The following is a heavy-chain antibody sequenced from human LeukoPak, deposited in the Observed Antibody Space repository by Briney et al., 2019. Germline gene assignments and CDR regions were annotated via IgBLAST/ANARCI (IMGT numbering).Heavy chain of an antibody. CDR3: ARSSSVTIPGYYFDY. J-gene: IGHJ4*02. D-gene: IGHD2-21*01. CDR2: ISAYNGNT. CDR1: GYTFTSYG. Sequence: AASVKVSCKASGYTFTSYGISWVRQAPGQGLEWMGWISAYNGNTNYAQKFQGRVTVTTDTSTSTAYMELRSLRSDDTAVYYCARSSSVTIPGYYFDYWGQGTLVTVSS. V-gene: IGHV1-18*01.